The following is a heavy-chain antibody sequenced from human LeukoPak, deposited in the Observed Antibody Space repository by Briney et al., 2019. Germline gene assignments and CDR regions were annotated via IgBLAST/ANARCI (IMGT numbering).Heavy chain of an antibody. Sequence: PSETLSLTCNVSGGSISSYYWTWVRQPPGQTLQCIGNVYFNGDTDFNPSLTSRVTISVDTSNNQFSLKLSSVTAADTAVYYCARQFGLMRSYRHLDHWGPGILVTVSA. V-gene: IGHV4-59*08. CDR1: GGSISSYY. D-gene: IGHD3/OR15-3a*01. J-gene: IGHJ4*02. CDR2: VYFNGDT. CDR3: ARQFGLMRSYRHLDH.